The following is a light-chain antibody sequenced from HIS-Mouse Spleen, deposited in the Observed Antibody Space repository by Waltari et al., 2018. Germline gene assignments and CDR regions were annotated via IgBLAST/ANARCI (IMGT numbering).Light chain of an antibody. Sequence: QSALTQPASVSGSPGQSITISCTGTSSDVGSYNLVSWYQQHPGKAPKLMIYEGSQRPSGVSNRFSGSKSGTTASLTISGLQAEDEADYYCCSYAGSSTWVFGGGTKLTVL. CDR1: SSDVGSYNL. CDR2: EGS. J-gene: IGLJ3*02. V-gene: IGLV2-23*01. CDR3: CSYAGSSTWV.